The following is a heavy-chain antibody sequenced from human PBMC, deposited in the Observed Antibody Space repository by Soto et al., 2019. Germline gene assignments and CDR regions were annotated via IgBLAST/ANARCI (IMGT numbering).Heavy chain of an antibody. CDR2: INPSGGST. V-gene: IGHV1-46*01. J-gene: IGHJ4*02. Sequence: ASVKVSCKASGYTFTSYYMHWVRQAPGQGLEWMGIINPSGGSTSYAQKFQGRVTMTRDTSTSTVYMELSSLRSEDTAVYYCARAPISLPSGQRSHFDYWGQGTLVTVSS. CDR3: ARAPISLPSGQRSHFDY. CDR1: GYTFTSYY.